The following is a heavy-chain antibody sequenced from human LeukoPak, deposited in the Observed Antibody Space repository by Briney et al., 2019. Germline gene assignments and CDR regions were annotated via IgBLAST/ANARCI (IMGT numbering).Heavy chain of an antibody. V-gene: IGHV4-4*07. Sequence: SETLSLTCTVSGGSISSYYWSWIRQPAGKGLEWIGRIYTSGSTNYNPSLKSRVTMSVDTSKNQFSLKLSSVTAADTAVYYCARDDPDDSCGYSSWYFDYWGQGTLVTVSS. D-gene: IGHD3-22*01. CDR3: ARDDPDDSCGYSSWYFDY. CDR2: IYTSGST. J-gene: IGHJ4*02. CDR1: GGSISSYY.